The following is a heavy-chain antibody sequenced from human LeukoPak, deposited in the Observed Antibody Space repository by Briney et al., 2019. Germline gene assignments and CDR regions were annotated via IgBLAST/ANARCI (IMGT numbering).Heavy chain of an antibody. CDR1: GYTFTTYG. CDR2: INASNGDT. Sequence: ASVKVSCKASGYTFTTYGISWVRQAPGQGLEWMGWINASNGDTRYAQKLQGRITMTTDTSTSTVYMELRSLRSDDTAVYYCTRDFVLLTSYDVFENWGQGTLVTVSS. J-gene: IGHJ4*02. D-gene: IGHD3-3*01. V-gene: IGHV1-18*01. CDR3: TRDFVLLTSYDVFEN.